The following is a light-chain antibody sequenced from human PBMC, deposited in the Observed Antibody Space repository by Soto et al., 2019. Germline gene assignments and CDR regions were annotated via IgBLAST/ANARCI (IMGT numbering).Light chain of an antibody. CDR3: QKYSSTPYN. V-gene: IGKV1-5*03. J-gene: IGKJ2*01. CDR2: TAS. Sequence: DIQMTHSPSTLSASMRDRITITYRASQCMSRWLALYQQKPGKAPKLLIYTASTLESGVPLRFSGSGSGTEFTLTITSVQPDDSATYYCQKYSSTPYNFGQGTKVDIK. CDR1: QCMSRW.